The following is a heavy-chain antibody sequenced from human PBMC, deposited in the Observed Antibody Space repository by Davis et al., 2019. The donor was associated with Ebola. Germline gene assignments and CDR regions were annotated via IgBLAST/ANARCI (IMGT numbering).Heavy chain of an antibody. CDR1: GFTVSSNY. V-gene: IGHV3-53*01. Sequence: GESLKISCAASGFTVSSNYMSWVRQAPGKGLEWVSVIYSGGSTYYADSVKGRFTITRDNSKNTLYLQMNSLRAEDTAVYYCVGSDCSSTSCYTGGDYWGQGTLVTVSS. J-gene: IGHJ4*02. CDR3: VGSDCSSTSCYTGGDY. D-gene: IGHD2-2*02. CDR2: IYSGGST.